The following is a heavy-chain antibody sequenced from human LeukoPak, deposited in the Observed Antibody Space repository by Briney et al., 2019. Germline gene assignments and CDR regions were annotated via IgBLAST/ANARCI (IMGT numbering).Heavy chain of an antibody. J-gene: IGHJ4*02. Sequence: SVKVSCKASGGTFSSYAISWVRQAPGQGLEWMGGIIPIFGTANYAQKFQGRVTMTRDTSTSTVYMELSSLRSEGTAVYYCARGVIAARPGLYYFDYWGQGTLVTVSS. CDR1: GGTFSSYA. CDR3: ARGVIAARPGLYYFDY. CDR2: IIPIFGTA. D-gene: IGHD6-6*01. V-gene: IGHV1-69*05.